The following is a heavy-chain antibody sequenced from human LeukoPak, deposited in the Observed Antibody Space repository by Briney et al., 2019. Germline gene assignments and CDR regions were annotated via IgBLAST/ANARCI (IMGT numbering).Heavy chain of an antibody. Sequence: GGSLRLSCAASGFTFSNAWMSWVRQAPGKGLEWVGRIKSKTAGGTTDYVAPVKGRFTISGDDSKNTLYLQMNSLKTEDTAVYYCIASQTTPGAFDIWGQGTMVTVSS. CDR3: IASQTTPGAFDI. CDR1: GFTFSNAW. CDR2: IKSKTAGGTT. V-gene: IGHV3-15*01. J-gene: IGHJ3*02. D-gene: IGHD1/OR15-1a*01.